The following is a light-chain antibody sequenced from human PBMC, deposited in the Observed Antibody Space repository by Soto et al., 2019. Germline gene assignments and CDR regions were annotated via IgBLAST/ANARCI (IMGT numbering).Light chain of an antibody. V-gene: IGLV3-25*03. CDR3: QSADSSGTYYV. CDR2: KDS. Sequence: SYALTQPPSLSVSPGQTARITCSGDALPKQYAYWYQQKPGQAPVLVIYKDSERPSGIPERFSSSSSGTTVTLTISGVQAEDEADYYCQSADSSGTYYVFGTGTKVTVL. J-gene: IGLJ1*01. CDR1: ALPKQY.